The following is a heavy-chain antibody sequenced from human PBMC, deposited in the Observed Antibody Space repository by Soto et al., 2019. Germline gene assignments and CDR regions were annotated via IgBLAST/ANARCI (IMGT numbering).Heavy chain of an antibody. CDR1: GFTFSSYG. D-gene: IGHD5-18*01. CDR3: AKVFPARKYSYRYYYYGMDV. CDR2: ISYDGSNK. Sequence: GGSLRLSCAASGFTFSSYGMHWVRPAPGKGLEWVAVISYDGSNKYYADSVKGRFTTSRDNSKNTLYLQMNSLRAEDTAVYYCAKVFPARKYSYRYYYYGMDVWGQGTTVTVSS. J-gene: IGHJ6*02. V-gene: IGHV3-30*18.